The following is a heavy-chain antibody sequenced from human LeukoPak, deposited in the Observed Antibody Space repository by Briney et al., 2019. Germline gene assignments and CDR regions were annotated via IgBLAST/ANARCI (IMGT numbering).Heavy chain of an antibody. CDR3: ARLITGTTTAFDI. V-gene: IGHV4-4*07. CDR1: GGSISGYY. D-gene: IGHD1-7*01. CDR2: VYTSGST. Sequence: SETLSLTCSVSGGSISGYYWTWIRQPAGKGLEWIGRVYTSGSTHYNPSLKTRLTMSVDTSKNQFSLKLSSVTAADTAVYYCARLITGTTTAFDIWGQGTLVTVSS. J-gene: IGHJ4*02.